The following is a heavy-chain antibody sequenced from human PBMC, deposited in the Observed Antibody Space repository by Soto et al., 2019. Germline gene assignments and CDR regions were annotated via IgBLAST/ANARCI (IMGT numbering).Heavy chain of an antibody. Sequence: PSETLSLTCTVSGGAISSYYWSWIRQPPGKGLEWIGYIYYSGSTNYNPSLKSRVTISVDTSKNQFSLKLSSVTAADTAVYYCARDHRGYCSSTSCYKGLSWFDPWGQGTLVTV. D-gene: IGHD2-2*02. CDR3: ARDHRGYCSSTSCYKGLSWFDP. CDR2: IYYSGST. CDR1: GGAISSYY. J-gene: IGHJ5*02. V-gene: IGHV4-59*01.